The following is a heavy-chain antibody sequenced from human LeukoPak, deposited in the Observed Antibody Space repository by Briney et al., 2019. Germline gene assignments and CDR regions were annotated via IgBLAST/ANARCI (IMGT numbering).Heavy chain of an antibody. Sequence: ASVKVSCKASGYTFTSYYMHWVRQAPGQGLEWMGIINPSGGTTSYVQKFHDRLTMTRDTSTSTVYMELSSLRSEDTAVYYCARDFLGYSYGYSTKFDPWGQGTLVTVSP. V-gene: IGHV1-46*01. J-gene: IGHJ5*02. CDR1: GYTFTSYY. CDR3: ARDFLGYSYGYSTKFDP. D-gene: IGHD5-18*01. CDR2: INPSGGTT.